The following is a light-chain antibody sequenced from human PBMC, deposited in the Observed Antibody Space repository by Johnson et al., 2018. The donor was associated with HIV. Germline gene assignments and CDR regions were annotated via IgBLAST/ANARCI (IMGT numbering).Light chain of an antibody. CDR1: SSNIGTNS. J-gene: IGLJ1*01. CDR2: ENN. V-gene: IGLV1-51*02. CDR3: GTWDSSLSAYV. Sequence: QSVLTQPPSVSAAPGQKVTISCSGSSSNIGTNSVSWYQQLPGTAPRLLIYENNKRPSGIPDRFSGSTSGTSATLGITGLQTGDEADYYCGTWDSSLSAYVFGTGTKVTVL.